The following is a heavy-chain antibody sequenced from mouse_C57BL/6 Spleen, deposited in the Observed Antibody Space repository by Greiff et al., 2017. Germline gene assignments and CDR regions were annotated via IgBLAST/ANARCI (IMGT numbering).Heavy chain of an antibody. D-gene: IGHD2-1*01. J-gene: IGHJ2*01. V-gene: IGHV1-42*01. Sequence: VQLKESGPELVKPGASVKISCKASGYSFTGYYMYWVKQSPEQSLEWIGEINPSTGGTTYNQKFKAKATLTVDKSSSTAYMQLKSLTSEDSAVYYCANYGNYYFDYWGQGTTLTVSS. CDR2: INPSTGGT. CDR3: ANYGNYYFDY. CDR1: GYSFTGYY.